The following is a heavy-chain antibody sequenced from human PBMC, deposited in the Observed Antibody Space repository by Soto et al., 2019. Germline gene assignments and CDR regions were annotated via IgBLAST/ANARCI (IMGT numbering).Heavy chain of an antibody. CDR1: GFTFSGSA. J-gene: IGHJ6*03. D-gene: IGHD2-15*01. CDR3: TSSVSYCSGGSCYSPDPYYMDV. CDR2: IRSKANSYAT. V-gene: IGHV3-73*01. Sequence: GGSLRLSCAASGFTFSGSAMHWVRQASGKGLEWVGRIRSKANSYATAYAVSVKGRFTISRDDSKNTAYLQMNSLKTEDTAVYYCTSSVSYCSGGSCYSPDPYYMDVWGKGTTVTVSS.